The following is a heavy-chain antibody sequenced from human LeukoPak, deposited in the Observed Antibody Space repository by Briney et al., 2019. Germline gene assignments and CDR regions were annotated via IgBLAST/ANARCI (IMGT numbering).Heavy chain of an antibody. V-gene: IGHV3-30*02. CDR3: AKDGRGNYGSGSYYFDY. D-gene: IGHD3-10*01. CDR1: GFTFSSYG. CDR2: IRYDGSDK. J-gene: IGHJ4*02. Sequence: GGSLRLSCAAYGFTFSSYGMHWVRQAPGKGLEWVAFIRYDGSDKYYADSVKGRFTISRDNFKNTLYLQMNSLRTEDTAVYYCAKDGRGNYGSGSYYFDYWGQGTLVTVSS.